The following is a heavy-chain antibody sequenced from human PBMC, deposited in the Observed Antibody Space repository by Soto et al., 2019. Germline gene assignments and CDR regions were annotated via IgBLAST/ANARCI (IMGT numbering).Heavy chain of an antibody. CDR1: GFTFTNYD. CDR3: ARSRDGYSFYFYYGMDG. CDR2: ILHDGSAE. J-gene: IGHJ6*02. V-gene: IGHV3-30*03. D-gene: IGHD4-4*01. Sequence: PGGPLRLSCAASGFTFTNYDMHWVRQAPGKGLEWMALILHDGSAEYYADSVKGRFTISRDNSKNTLYLQMNSLRAEDTAVYYCARSRDGYSFYFYYGMDGWGQGTTVTVSS.